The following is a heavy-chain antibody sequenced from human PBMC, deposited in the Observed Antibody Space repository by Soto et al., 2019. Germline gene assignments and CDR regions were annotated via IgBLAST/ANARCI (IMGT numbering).Heavy chain of an antibody. J-gene: IGHJ4*02. D-gene: IGHD3-22*01. CDR3: ARDSFSGYTPHYFDY. CDR2: INHSGST. Sequence: SETLSLTCAVYGGSFSGYYWSWIRQPPGKGLEWIGEINHSGSTNYNPSLKSRVTISVDTSKNQFSLKLRSDDTAVYYCARDSFSGYTPHYFDYWGQGTLVTVSS. CDR1: GGSFSGYY. V-gene: IGHV4-34*01.